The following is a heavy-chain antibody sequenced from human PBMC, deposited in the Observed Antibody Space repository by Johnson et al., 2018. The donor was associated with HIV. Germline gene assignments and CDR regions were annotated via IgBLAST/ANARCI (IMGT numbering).Heavy chain of an antibody. D-gene: IGHD7-27*01. CDR3: AKDRSWGSWNAFDI. V-gene: IGHV3-30*18. CDR1: GFTFSSYG. Sequence: QVQLVESGGGVVQPGGSLRLSCAASGFTFSSYGMDWVRQVPGKGLEWVAAISYDGSSKYYPDAVKGRFTISRDNSKNTLYVHMNSLRAEDTAVYYCAKDRSWGSWNAFDIWGQGTMVTVSS. CDR2: ISYDGSSK. J-gene: IGHJ3*02.